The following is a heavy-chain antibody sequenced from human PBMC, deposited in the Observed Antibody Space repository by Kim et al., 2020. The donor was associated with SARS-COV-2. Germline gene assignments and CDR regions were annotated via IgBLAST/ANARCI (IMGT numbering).Heavy chain of an antibody. V-gene: IGHV3-23*01. CDR1: GFNFRSYA. Sequence: GGSLRLSCAASGFNFRSYAVSWVRQAAGKGLEWVASIDGSGGTIYYADSVKGRFTISRDNSKNTLYLQMNSLRAEDTAMYYCAKTFPFADRALFDYWGQGTLVIVSS. CDR3: AKTFPFADRALFDY. J-gene: IGHJ4*02. D-gene: IGHD3-10*01. CDR2: IDGSGGTI.